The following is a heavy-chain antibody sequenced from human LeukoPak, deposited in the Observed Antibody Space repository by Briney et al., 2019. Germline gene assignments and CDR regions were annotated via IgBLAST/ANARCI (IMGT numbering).Heavy chain of an antibody. Sequence: PSETLSLTCTVSGGSISSSSYYWGWIRQPPGKGLEWIGNIYFSGSTYYNPSLKSRVTISVDTSKNQFSLKLSSVTAADTAVYYCARGDDYYDSSGPDWGQGTLVTVSS. CDR2: IYFSGST. CDR3: ARGDDYYDSSGPD. V-gene: IGHV4-39*07. D-gene: IGHD3-22*01. CDR1: GGSISSSSYY. J-gene: IGHJ4*02.